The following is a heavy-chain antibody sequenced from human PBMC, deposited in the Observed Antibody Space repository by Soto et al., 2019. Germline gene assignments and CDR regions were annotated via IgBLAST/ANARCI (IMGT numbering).Heavy chain of an antibody. CDR3: AKEGALGLYYFDY. Sequence: EVQLLDSGGGLVQPGGSLRLSCAASGFTFSSYVMSWVRRAPGKGLEWVSTISAGGSSTYYADSVKGRFTISRDNTKNTLYLQMNSLRPEDTAVYYCAKEGALGLYYFDYWGQGTLVTVSS. D-gene: IGHD3-10*01. J-gene: IGHJ4*02. CDR1: GFTFSSYV. CDR2: ISAGGSST. V-gene: IGHV3-23*01.